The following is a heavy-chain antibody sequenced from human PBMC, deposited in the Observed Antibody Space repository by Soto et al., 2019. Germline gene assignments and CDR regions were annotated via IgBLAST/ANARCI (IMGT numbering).Heavy chain of an antibody. CDR3: ARPLHPYCSGGSCYFGY. J-gene: IGHJ4*02. V-gene: IGHV3-48*02. CDR2: ISSGSSTI. D-gene: IGHD2-15*01. CDR1: GFTFSSYS. Sequence: EVQLVESGGGLVQPGGSLRLSCAASGFTFSSYSMNWVRQAPGKGLEWLSYISSGSSTIYYADSVEGRFTISRDNAKNSLYLQMNSLRDEDTAVYYCARPLHPYCSGGSCYFGYWGQGTLVTVSS.